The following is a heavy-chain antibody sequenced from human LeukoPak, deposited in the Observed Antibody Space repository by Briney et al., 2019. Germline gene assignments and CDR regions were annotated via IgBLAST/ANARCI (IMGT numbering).Heavy chain of an antibody. V-gene: IGHV3-7*01. CDR3: ARLFGGVTTFDY. CDR1: GFTFGTYW. Sequence: GGSLRLSCAGSGFTFGTYWMSWVRQGPGKGLEWVASVHPDGYVKKYVDPVNGRFTISRDNAKNSLFLQMNSLKAEDTAVYYCARLFGGVTTFDYWGQGTLVSVSP. J-gene: IGHJ4*02. CDR2: VHPDGYVK. D-gene: IGHD4-17*01.